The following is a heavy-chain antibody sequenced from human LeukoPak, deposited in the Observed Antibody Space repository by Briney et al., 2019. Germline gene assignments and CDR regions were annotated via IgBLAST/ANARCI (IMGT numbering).Heavy chain of an antibody. CDR2: ISSGGGSK. CDR3: AREGGSCTSNSCSDYFDY. V-gene: IGHV3-23*01. D-gene: IGHD6-13*01. CDR1: GFTFAGHA. Sequence: GGSLRCSCAGSGFTFAGHALTWVRQAPGIGRKWFSTISSGGGSKHYADSVKGRFTISRDNSKDTVFLQMNNLRAEDTAIYYGAREGGSCTSNSCSDYFDYWGQGTLVTVSP. J-gene: IGHJ4*02.